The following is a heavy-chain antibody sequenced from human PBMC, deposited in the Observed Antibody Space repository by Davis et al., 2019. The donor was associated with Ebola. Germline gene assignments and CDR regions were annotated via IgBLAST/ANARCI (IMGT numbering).Heavy chain of an antibody. D-gene: IGHD3-10*01. Sequence: GESLKISCAASGFTFSSYGMHWVRQAPGKGLEWVAVISYDGSNKYYADSVRGRFTVSRDISKNTLYLQMNSLRPDDTAVYYCARGGYFGLGTYYNAAPFYYWGQGTLVTVSS. CDR1: GFTFSSYG. J-gene: IGHJ4*02. V-gene: IGHV3-30*03. CDR2: ISYDGSNK. CDR3: ARGGYFGLGTYYNAAPFYY.